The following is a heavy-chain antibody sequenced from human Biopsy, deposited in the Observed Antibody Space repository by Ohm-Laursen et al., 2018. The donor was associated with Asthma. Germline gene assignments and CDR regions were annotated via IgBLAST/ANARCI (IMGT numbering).Heavy chain of an antibody. Sequence: SLRLSCTASGFTLTTYAIHWVRQAPGKGLEWVAVISYDGSTKYSADSVKGRFIVSRDISKNILSLQMNSLRPEDTAVYYCARDVVWFREVGGMNVWGQGTTVTVSS. CDR1: GFTLTTYA. CDR2: ISYDGSTK. D-gene: IGHD3-10*01. CDR3: ARDVVWFREVGGMNV. V-gene: IGHV3-30*03. J-gene: IGHJ6*02.